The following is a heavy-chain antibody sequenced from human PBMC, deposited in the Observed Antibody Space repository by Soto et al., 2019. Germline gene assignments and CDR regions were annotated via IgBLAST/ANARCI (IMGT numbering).Heavy chain of an antibody. V-gene: IGHV3-48*03. D-gene: IGHD6-6*01. CDR2: ISASGSTI. Sequence: EEQLVESGGGLAQPGGSLRLSCAASGFTFSSYEMNWVRQAPGKGLEWVSYISASGSTIYYADSVKGRFTISRDNAKNSVYLQMNSLRAEDTAIYYCARDSSLLDEVTYVASYYYYGMDVWGQGTTVTVS. CDR3: ARDSSLLDEVTYVASYYYYGMDV. J-gene: IGHJ6*02. CDR1: GFTFSSYE.